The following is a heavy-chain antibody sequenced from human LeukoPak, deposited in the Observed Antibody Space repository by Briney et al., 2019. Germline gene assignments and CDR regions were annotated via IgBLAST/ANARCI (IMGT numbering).Heavy chain of an antibody. CDR3: AKDINSYYYGSGSYFDY. Sequence: PGGSLRLSCAASGFTFDDYAMHWVRQARGKGVEWVSGISWNSGSIGYADSVKGRFTISRDNAKNSLYLQMNSLRAEDTALYYCAKDINSYYYGSGSYFDYWGQGTLLTVSS. D-gene: IGHD3-10*01. CDR2: ISWNSGSI. V-gene: IGHV3-9*01. CDR1: GFTFDDYA. J-gene: IGHJ4*02.